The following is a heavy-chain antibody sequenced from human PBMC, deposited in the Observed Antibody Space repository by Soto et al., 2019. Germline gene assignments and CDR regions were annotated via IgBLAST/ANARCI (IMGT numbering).Heavy chain of an antibody. D-gene: IGHD3-22*01. Sequence: GGSLRLSCAASGFTFSSYAMSWVRQAPGKGLEWVSAISGSGGSTYYADSVKGRFTISRDNSKNTLYLQMNSLRAEDTAVYYCAKGALTTMIVVATDDAFDIWGQGTMVTVSS. CDR3: AKGALTTMIVVATDDAFDI. J-gene: IGHJ3*02. CDR1: GFTFSSYA. V-gene: IGHV3-23*01. CDR2: ISGSGGST.